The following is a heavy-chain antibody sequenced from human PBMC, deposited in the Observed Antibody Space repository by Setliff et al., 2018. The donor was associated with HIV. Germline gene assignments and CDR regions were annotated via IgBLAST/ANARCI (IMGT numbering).Heavy chain of an antibody. D-gene: IGHD1-26*01. CDR3: VRDPIEGSPDYFDY. V-gene: IGHV3-30*03. CDR2: MSTGGGIK. J-gene: IGHJ4*02. Sequence: LRLSCAASGFIIRNHWMTWVRQAPGKGLEWVAVMSTGGGIKICADSVKGRFTISRDNSRNTLFLQMNNLRPEDTATYYCVRDPIEGSPDYFDYWGQGALVTVSS. CDR1: GFIIRNHW.